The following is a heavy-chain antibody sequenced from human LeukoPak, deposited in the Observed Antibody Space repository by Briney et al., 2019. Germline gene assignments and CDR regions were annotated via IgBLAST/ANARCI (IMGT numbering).Heavy chain of an antibody. D-gene: IGHD3-10*01. J-gene: IGHJ3*02. V-gene: IGHV3-66*01. CDR2: IYSGGST. CDR1: GFTVSSNY. Sequence: GGSLRLSCAASGFTVSSNYMSWVRQAPGKGLEWVSVIYSGGSTYYADSVKGRFTISRDNSKNTLYLQMNSLRAEDTAVYYCAKELWFGESPAAAFDIWGQGTMVTVSS. CDR3: AKELWFGESPAAAFDI.